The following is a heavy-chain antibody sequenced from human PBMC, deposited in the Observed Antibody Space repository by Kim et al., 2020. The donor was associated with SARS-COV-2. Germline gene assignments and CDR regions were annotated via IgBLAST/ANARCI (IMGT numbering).Heavy chain of an antibody. CDR3: ARDRWFDP. CDR2: IYYSGST. J-gene: IGHJ5*02. V-gene: IGHV4-59*13. CDR1: GGSISSYY. Sequence: SETLSLTCTVSGGSISSYYWSWIRQPPGKGLEWIGYIYYSGSTNYNPSLKSRVTISVDTSKNQFSLKLSSVTAADTAVYYCARDRWFDPWGQGTLVTVSS.